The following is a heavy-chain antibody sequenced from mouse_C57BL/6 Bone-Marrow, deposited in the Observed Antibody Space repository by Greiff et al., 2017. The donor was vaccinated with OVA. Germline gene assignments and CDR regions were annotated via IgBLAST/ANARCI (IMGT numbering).Heavy chain of an antibody. V-gene: IGHV5-4*01. CDR3: ARRVITTVRDWYFDV. CDR2: ISDGGSYT. Sequence: EVQRVESGGGLVKPGGSLKLSCAASGFTFSSYAMSWVRQTPEKRLEWVATISDGGSYTYYPDNVKGRFTISRDNAKNNLYLQMSHLKSEDTAMYYCARRVITTVRDWYFDVWGTGTTVTVSS. D-gene: IGHD1-1*01. CDR1: GFTFSSYA. J-gene: IGHJ1*03.